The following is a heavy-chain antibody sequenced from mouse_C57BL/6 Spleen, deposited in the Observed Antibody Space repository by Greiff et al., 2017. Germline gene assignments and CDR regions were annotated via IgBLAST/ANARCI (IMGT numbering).Heavy chain of an antibody. CDR1: GYTFTSYW. CDR2: IDPSDSYT. D-gene: IGHD2-1*01. CDR3: ARPILYYGNYYFDY. J-gene: IGHJ2*01. V-gene: IGHV1-50*01. Sequence: QVQLQQSGAELVKPGASVKLSCKASGYTFTSYWMQWVKQRPGQGLEWIGEIDPSDSYTNYNQKFKGKATLTVDTSSSTAYMQLSSLTSEDSAVYYCARPILYYGNYYFDYWGQGTTLTVSS.